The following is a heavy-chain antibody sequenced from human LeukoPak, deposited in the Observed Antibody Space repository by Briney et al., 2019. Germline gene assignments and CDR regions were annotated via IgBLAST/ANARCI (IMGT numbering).Heavy chain of an antibody. CDR2: ISWNSGSI. CDR1: GFTFDDYA. D-gene: IGHD6-13*01. J-gene: IGHJ4*02. Sequence: SLRLSCAASGFTFDDYAMHWVRQAPGKGLEWVSGISWNSGSIGYADSVKGRFTISRDNAKNSLYLQMNSLRAEDTALYYCAKDWAAAGTFAVDYWGQGTLVTVSS. CDR3: AKDWAAAGTFAVDY. V-gene: IGHV3-9*01.